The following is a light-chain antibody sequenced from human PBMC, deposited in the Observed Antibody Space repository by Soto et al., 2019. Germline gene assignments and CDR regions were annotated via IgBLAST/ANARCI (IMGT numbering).Light chain of an antibody. CDR3: QQSYSTPWT. CDR2: AAS. Sequence: DIQMTQSPSSLSASVGDRVTITCRASQSISSYLNWYQQKPGKAPKLLIYAASSLQSGVPSRFSGSGSGTDFTLTISSLQPEDFATYYCQQSYSTPWTFGQGTTVEIK. V-gene: IGKV1-39*01. CDR1: QSISSY. J-gene: IGKJ1*01.